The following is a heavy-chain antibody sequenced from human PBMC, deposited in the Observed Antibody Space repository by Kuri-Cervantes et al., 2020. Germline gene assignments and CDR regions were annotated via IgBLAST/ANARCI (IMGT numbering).Heavy chain of an antibody. CDR3: TRDGTIFGVDTGS. CDR1: GFTFGDYA. Sequence: GGSLRLSCTASGFTFGDYAMSWLRQAPGKGLEWVGFIRSKAYGGTTEYAASVKGRFTISRDDSKSIAYLQMNSLKTEDTAVYYCTRDGTIFGVDTGSWGQGTLVTVSS. D-gene: IGHD3-3*01. CDR2: IRSKAYGGTT. V-gene: IGHV3-49*03. J-gene: IGHJ4*02.